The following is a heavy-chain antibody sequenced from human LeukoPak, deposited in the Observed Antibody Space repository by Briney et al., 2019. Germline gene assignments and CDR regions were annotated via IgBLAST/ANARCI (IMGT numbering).Heavy chain of an antibody. Sequence: TGGSLRLSCAASGFTFSSYSMNWVRQAPGKGLEWVSYISSSSSTIYYADSVKGRFTISRDNAKNSLYLQMNSLRAEDTAVYYCARDQGFLEWLSTAPDYWGQGTLVTVSS. CDR3: ARDQGFLEWLSTAPDY. V-gene: IGHV3-48*04. CDR1: GFTFSSYS. D-gene: IGHD3-3*01. J-gene: IGHJ4*02. CDR2: ISSSSSTI.